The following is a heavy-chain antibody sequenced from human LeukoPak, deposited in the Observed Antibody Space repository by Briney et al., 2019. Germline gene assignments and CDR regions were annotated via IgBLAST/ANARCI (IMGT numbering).Heavy chain of an antibody. V-gene: IGHV1-8*01. CDR1: GYTFTSYD. Sequence: ASVKVSSKASGYTFTSYDINWVRQATGQGLEWMGWMNPNSGNTGYAQKFQGRVTMTRNTSISTAYMELSSLRSEDTAVYYCARIVGATDDAFDIWGQGTMVTVSS. CDR3: ARIVGATDDAFDI. CDR2: MNPNSGNT. D-gene: IGHD1-26*01. J-gene: IGHJ3*02.